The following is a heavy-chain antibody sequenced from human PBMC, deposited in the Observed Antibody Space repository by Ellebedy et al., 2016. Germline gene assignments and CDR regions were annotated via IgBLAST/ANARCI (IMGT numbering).Heavy chain of an antibody. D-gene: IGHD6-6*01. J-gene: IGHJ4*02. Sequence: GESLKISXAASGFTFSSYWMSWVRQAPGKGLEWVANIKQDGSEKYYVDSVKGRFTISRDNAKNSLYLQMNSLRAEDTAVYYCARDAIAALLFDYWGQGTLVTVSS. V-gene: IGHV3-7*01. CDR1: GFTFSSYW. CDR2: IKQDGSEK. CDR3: ARDAIAALLFDY.